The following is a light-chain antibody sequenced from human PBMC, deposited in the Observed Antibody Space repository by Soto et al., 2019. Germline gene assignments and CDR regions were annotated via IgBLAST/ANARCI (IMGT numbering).Light chain of an antibody. J-gene: IGKJ5*01. CDR1: QGINNY. CDR2: GAS. CDR3: QQYGSSPIT. V-gene: IGKV3-20*01. Sequence: TQSPTSLSACVGDSVTITFRASQGINNYLAWYQQKPGQAPRLLIYGASSRATGIPDRFSGSGSGTDFTLTISRLEPEDFAVYYCQQYGSSPITFGQGTRLEIK.